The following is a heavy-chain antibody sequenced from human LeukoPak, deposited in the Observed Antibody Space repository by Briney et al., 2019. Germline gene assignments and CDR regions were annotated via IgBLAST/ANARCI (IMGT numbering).Heavy chain of an antibody. CDR3: AKFASTSCCQSAFDI. D-gene: IGHD2-2*01. CDR1: GFTFSSYS. CDR2: ISGSGAGT. J-gene: IGHJ3*02. Sequence: PGGSLRLSCAASGFTFSSYSMNWIRQAPGKGLEWVSAISGSGAGTYYADSVKGRFTISRDNSRNTLYLQMSSLRAEDTAVYYCAKFASTSCCQSAFDIWGQGTMVTVSS. V-gene: IGHV3-23*01.